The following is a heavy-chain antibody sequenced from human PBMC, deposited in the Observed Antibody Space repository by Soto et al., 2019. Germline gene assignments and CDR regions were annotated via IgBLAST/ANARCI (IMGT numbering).Heavy chain of an antibody. J-gene: IGHJ5*02. D-gene: IGHD6-19*01. CDR1: GGSFSGYY. V-gene: IGHV4-34*01. CDR2: INHSGST. CDR3: ARMYIAVAGNWFDP. Sequence: SETLSLTCAVYGGSFSGYYWSWIRQPPGKGLEWIGEINHSGSTNYNPSLKSRVTISVDTSKNQFSLKLSSVTAADTAVYYCARMYIAVAGNWFDPWGQGTLVTVSS.